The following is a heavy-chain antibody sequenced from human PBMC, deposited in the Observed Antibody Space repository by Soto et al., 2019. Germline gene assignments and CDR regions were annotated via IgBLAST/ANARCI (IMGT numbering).Heavy chain of an antibody. CDR1: GGTFSSYT. D-gene: IGHD2-21*02. CDR2: IIPILGIA. CDR3: ARDGGDGGANY. Sequence: QVQLVQSGAEVKKPGSSVKVSCKASGGTFSSYTISWVRQAPGQGLEWMGRIIPILGIADYAQKFQGRVNIAADNSKSTAYMELSSLRSGDTDVYYCARDGGDGGANYWGQGTLVTVSS. V-gene: IGHV1-69*08. J-gene: IGHJ4*02.